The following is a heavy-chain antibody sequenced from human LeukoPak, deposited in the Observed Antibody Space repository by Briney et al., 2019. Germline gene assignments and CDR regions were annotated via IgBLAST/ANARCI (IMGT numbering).Heavy chain of an antibody. CDR2: INPSGGGT. V-gene: IGHV1-46*01. CDR3: ARAYCSSTSCPPDRNYGMDV. Sequence: ASVKVSCKASGYTFTSYYMHWVRQAPGQGLEWMGIINPSGGGTSYAQKFQGRVTMTRDTSTSTVYMELSSLRSEDTAVYYCARAYCSSTSCPPDRNYGMDVWGQGTTVTVSS. J-gene: IGHJ6*02. CDR1: GYTFTSYY. D-gene: IGHD2-2*01.